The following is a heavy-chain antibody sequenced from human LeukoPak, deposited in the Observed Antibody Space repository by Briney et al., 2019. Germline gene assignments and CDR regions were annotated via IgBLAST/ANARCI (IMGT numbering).Heavy chain of an antibody. Sequence: ASVKVSCKTSGYTFTCYYIHWVRQAPGQGLEWVGWINPKSGGRDYAQTFQGRVAVTSDTSISTAYMELSNLRSDDTAVFYCARGAIAAAPPPDYWGQGTLVTVSS. CDR1: GYTFTCYY. V-gene: IGHV1-2*02. CDR2: INPKSGGR. D-gene: IGHD6-13*01. CDR3: ARGAIAAAPPPDY. J-gene: IGHJ4*02.